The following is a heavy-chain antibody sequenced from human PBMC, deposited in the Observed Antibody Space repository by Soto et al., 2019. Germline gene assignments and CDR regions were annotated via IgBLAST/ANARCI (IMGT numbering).Heavy chain of an antibody. J-gene: IGHJ5*02. CDR1: GGSISSGDYY. Sequence: SETLSLTCTVSGGSISSGDYYWSGIRQPPGKGLEWIGYIYYSGSTYYNPSLKSRVTISVDTSKNQFSLKLSSVTAADTAVYYCAVEMATIGNWFDPWGQGTLVTVSS. V-gene: IGHV4-30-4*01. D-gene: IGHD5-12*01. CDR3: AVEMATIGNWFDP. CDR2: IYYSGST.